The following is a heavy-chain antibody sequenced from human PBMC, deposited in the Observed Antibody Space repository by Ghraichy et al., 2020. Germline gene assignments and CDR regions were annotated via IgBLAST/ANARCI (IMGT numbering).Heavy chain of an antibody. CDR3: ARSRSGLCHQCKDF. Sequence: ASVKVSCKASGYPFTSYVINWVRHVPGQGLEWMGWMNPNNGNTGYAQKFQGRVTMTTNTFLSTAYMELSGLGSEDTAVYYCARSRSGLCHQCKDFWGQGTLVTVSS. CDR2: MNPNNGNT. CDR1: GYPFTSYV. J-gene: IGHJ4*02. D-gene: IGHD3-16*01. V-gene: IGHV1-8*01.